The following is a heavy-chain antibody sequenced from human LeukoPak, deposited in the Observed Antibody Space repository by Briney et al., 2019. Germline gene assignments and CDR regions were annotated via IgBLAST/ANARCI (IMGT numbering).Heavy chain of an antibody. CDR2: IYYSGST. CDR1: GGSISSYY. Sequence: SETLSLTCTVSGGSISSYYWSWIRQPPGKGLEWIGYIYYSGSTNYNPSLKSRVTISVDTSMNQFSLKLSSVTAADTAVYYCARWLGGGSSSLFDYWGQGTLVTVSS. CDR3: ARWLGGGSSSLFDY. J-gene: IGHJ4*02. V-gene: IGHV4-59*01. D-gene: IGHD2-15*01.